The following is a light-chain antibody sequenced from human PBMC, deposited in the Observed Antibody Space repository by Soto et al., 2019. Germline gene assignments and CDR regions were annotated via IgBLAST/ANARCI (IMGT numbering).Light chain of an antibody. CDR2: GAS. V-gene: IGKV3-20*01. CDR3: QQSGSSPRT. Sequence: EIVLTQSPGTLSLSPGERTTLSCRASQSVISSNLAWYQLRPGQAPRLLIYGASNRSSGIPDRCSGSGSRTDFTLTISSLEPADVAVYYCQQSGSSPRTFGQGTTVEI. CDR1: QSVISSN. J-gene: IGKJ1*01.